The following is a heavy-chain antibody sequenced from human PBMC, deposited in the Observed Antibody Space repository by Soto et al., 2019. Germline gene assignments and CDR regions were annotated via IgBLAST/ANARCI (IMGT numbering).Heavy chain of an antibody. V-gene: IGHV2-5*01. CDR2: IHWNDDK. D-gene: IGHD3-22*01. Sequence: QITLKESGPTLSKPTQTLTLTCTFSGFSLSTSGVGVGWIRQPPGKALECLARIHWNDDKYYRPSLASRLTIAEANSNNQVVLTMTAMDPVDTATYYCAYNSWGTLIYWGQGALFTFAS. J-gene: IGHJ4*02. CDR1: GFSLSTSGVG. CDR3: AYNSWGTLIY.